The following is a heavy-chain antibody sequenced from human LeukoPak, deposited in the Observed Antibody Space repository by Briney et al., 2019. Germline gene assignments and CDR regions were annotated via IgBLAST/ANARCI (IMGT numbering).Heavy chain of an antibody. CDR3: ARDTGPKLLWFGVDYYYMDV. CDR1: GGSISSYY. D-gene: IGHD3-10*01. J-gene: IGHJ6*03. CDR2: IYYSGST. V-gene: IGHV4-59*01. Sequence: PSETLSLTCTVSGGSISSYYWSWIRQPPGKGLEWIGYIYYSGSTNYNPSLKSRVTISVDTSKNQFSLKLSSVTAADTAVYYCARDTGPKLLWFGVDYYYMDVWGKGTTVTISS.